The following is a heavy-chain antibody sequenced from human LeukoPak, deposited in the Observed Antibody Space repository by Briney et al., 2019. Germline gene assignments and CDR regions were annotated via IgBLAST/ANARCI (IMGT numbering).Heavy chain of an antibody. J-gene: IGHJ4*02. CDR2: MSSSSTYT. CDR3: ARYGGGYYYIIDY. D-gene: IGHD3-22*01. V-gene: IGHV3-11*06. CDR1: GFTFSDYY. Sequence: PGGSLRLSCAASGFTFSDYYMSWIRQAPGKGLEWVSYMSSSSTYTNYADSVKGRFTISRDNAKNSLYLQMNSLRAEDTAVYYCARYGGGYYYIIDYWGQGTLVTVSS.